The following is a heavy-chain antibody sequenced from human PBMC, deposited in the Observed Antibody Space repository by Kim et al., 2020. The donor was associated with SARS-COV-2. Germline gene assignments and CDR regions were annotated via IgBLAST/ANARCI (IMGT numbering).Heavy chain of an antibody. CDR1: GYSFTTYA. Sequence: ASVKVSCKASGYSFTTYAINWVRQAPGQGLEWMGWINTDTGNPAYAQGFTGRFVISLDTSVRTAYLQISGLRADDTAVDYCARAYSGVHFDYWGQGTQVT. CDR3: ARAYSGVHFDY. D-gene: IGHD2-15*01. CDR2: INTDTGNP. J-gene: IGHJ4*02. V-gene: IGHV7-4-1*02.